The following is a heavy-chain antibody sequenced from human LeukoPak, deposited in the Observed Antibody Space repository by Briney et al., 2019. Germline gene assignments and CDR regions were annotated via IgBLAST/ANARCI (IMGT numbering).Heavy chain of an antibody. D-gene: IGHD2-2*01. CDR1: GGSISSYY. CDR3: ARTTEDCSSTSCYQYWFDP. J-gene: IGHJ5*02. Sequence: PSETLSLTCTVSGGSISSYYWSWIRQPPGKGLEWIGYIHYSGSTSYNPSLKSRVTISVDTSKNQISLEVRSVTVADTAVYYCARTTEDCSSTSCYQYWFDPWGQGTLVTVSS. V-gene: IGHV4-59*01. CDR2: IHYSGST.